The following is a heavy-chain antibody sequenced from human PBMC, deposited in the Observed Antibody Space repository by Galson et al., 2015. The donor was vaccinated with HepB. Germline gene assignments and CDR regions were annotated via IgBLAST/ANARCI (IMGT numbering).Heavy chain of an antibody. CDR3: ARIQAGVYSYGDY. V-gene: IGHV2-70*11. J-gene: IGHJ4*02. D-gene: IGHD5-18*01. CDR2: IDWDDDK. Sequence: PALVKPPQTLTLTCTFSGFSLSTSGMCVSWIRQPPGKALEWLARIDWDDDKYYSTSLKTRLTISKDTSKNQVVLTMTNMDPVDTATYYCARIQAGVYSYGDYWGQGTLVTVSS. CDR1: GFSLSTSGMC.